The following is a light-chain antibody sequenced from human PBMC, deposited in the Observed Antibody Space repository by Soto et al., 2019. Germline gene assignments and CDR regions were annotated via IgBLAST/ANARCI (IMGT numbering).Light chain of an antibody. CDR3: QQYNNYFT. J-gene: IGKJ1*01. Sequence: IQLTQSPSTLSASVGDRVTITCRASKSVQTWLAWFQQKPGKAPKLLIYKATTLETGVPSRFSGSGSETEFTLTISSLQPDDLGTYYCQQYNNYFTFGQGTKVDIK. CDR1: KSVQTW. CDR2: KAT. V-gene: IGKV1-5*03.